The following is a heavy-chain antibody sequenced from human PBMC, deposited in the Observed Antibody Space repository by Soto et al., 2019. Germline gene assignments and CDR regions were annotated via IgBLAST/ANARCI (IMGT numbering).Heavy chain of an antibody. CDR3: ARADPDASVGY. Sequence: SETLSLTCTVSGGAMSSHYWTWLRQPPGKGLEWIGYISYSGSTYYNPSLKSRVTISADTSRNQFSLKLSSVIAADTAVYYCARADPDASVGYWGQGTLVTVSS. D-gene: IGHD3-16*01. CDR1: GGAMSSHY. V-gene: IGHV4-59*11. CDR2: ISYSGST. J-gene: IGHJ4*02.